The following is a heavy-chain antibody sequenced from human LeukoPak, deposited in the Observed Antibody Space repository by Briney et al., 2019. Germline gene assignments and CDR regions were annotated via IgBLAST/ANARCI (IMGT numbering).Heavy chain of an antibody. J-gene: IGHJ4*02. D-gene: IGHD1-26*01. Sequence: SETLSLTCAVYGGSFSGYYWSWIRQPPGKGLEWIGEINHRGSTNYNPSLKSRVTISVDTSKNQFSLKLSSVTAADTAVYYCARRRQSGWGIDYWGQGTLVTVSS. V-gene: IGHV4-34*01. CDR2: INHRGST. CDR3: ARRRQSGWGIDY. CDR1: GGSFSGYY.